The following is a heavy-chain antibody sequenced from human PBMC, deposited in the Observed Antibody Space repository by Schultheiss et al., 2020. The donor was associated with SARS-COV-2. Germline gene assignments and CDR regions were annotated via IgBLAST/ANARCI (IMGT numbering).Heavy chain of an antibody. CDR1: GFTFSSYA. Sequence: GGSLRLSCAASGFTFSSYAMSWVRQAPGKGLEWVGRIRSKANSYATAYAASVKGRFTISRDDSKNTAYLQMNSLKTEDTAVYYCTTATTVTTGFDPWGQGTLVTVSS. J-gene: IGHJ5*02. D-gene: IGHD4-17*01. CDR2: IRSKANSYAT. V-gene: IGHV3-73*01. CDR3: TTATTVTTGFDP.